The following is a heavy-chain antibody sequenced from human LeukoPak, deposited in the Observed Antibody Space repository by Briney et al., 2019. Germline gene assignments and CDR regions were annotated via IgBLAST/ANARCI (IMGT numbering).Heavy chain of an antibody. CDR1: GFTFSSYA. J-gene: IGHJ4*02. CDR3: AKRGRYYFDQ. CDR2: LSASGEST. Sequence: PGGSLRLSCAASGFTFSSYAMSWVRQAPGKGLEWVSALSASGESTYYADSVKGRFTISRDNSKNTLYLHMSSLSAEDTAVYYCAKRGRYYFDQWGQGTLVTVSS. V-gene: IGHV3-23*01.